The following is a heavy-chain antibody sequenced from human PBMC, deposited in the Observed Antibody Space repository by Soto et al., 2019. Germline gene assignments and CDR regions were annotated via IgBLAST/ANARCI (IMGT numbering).Heavy chain of an antibody. D-gene: IGHD1-1*01. CDR2: IIPIFGVT. Sequence: QVQLVQSGAEVKKPGSSVNVSCKASGGTFIIYTITWVRQAPGQGLEWLGRIIPIFGVTNYAQKFQDRVTITADRSTNTAYMELSRLRSEDTAVYYCVRDWESTTQTLGAGDSLGQGTLVTVSS. J-gene: IGHJ4*02. CDR1: GGTFIIYT. CDR3: VRDWESTTQTLGAGDS. V-gene: IGHV1-69*08.